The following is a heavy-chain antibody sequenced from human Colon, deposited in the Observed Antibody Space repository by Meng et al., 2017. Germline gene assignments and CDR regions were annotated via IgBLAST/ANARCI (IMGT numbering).Heavy chain of an antibody. CDR2: ISAYIGTK. D-gene: IGHD1-14*01. V-gene: IGHV1-18*01. CDR3: AREKGTGGGDLDA. Sequence: VQLVQSGAEVKKPRASLKVSCKASGYEFSRYSISWVQQAPGQGIEWMGWISAYIGTKNYVQKFQDRVTMTTETSTSTAYMELRSLTSDDTAVYYWAREKGTGGGDLDAWGQGTLVTVSS. J-gene: IGHJ1*01. CDR1: GYEFSRYS.